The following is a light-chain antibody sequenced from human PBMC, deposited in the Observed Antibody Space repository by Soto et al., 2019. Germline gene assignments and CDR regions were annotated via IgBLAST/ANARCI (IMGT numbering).Light chain of an antibody. V-gene: IGKV3D-15*01. J-gene: IGKJ4*01. Sequence: ETVLTQSPATLPVSPGERATLSCRTSQSVNDNLAWYQQKPGQPPRLLIYGASIRATGIPARVSGSWSGTEFTLTISSLQSEDFAVDYCQQYNDWPLTCGGGTKVEI. CDR3: QQYNDWPLT. CDR2: GAS. CDR1: QSVNDN.